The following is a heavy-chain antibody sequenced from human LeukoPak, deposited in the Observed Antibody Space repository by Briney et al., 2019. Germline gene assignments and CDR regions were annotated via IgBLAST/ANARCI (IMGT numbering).Heavy chain of an antibody. J-gene: IGHJ6*03. CDR2: ISSGSNYM. Sequence: GGSLRLSCVAFGFTFSTYSMNWVRQAPGKGLEWVSSISSGSNYMYYADSLKGRFTISRDNAKNSLYLQMNSLRADDTAVYYCARDGGSSGTGAYYMDVWGKGTTVTISS. V-gene: IGHV3-21*01. CDR3: ARDGGSSGTGAYYMDV. CDR1: GFTFSTYS. D-gene: IGHD2-15*01.